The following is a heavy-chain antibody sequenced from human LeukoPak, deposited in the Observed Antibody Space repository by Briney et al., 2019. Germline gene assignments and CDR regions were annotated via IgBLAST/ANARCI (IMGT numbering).Heavy chain of an antibody. J-gene: IGHJ2*01. Sequence: ASVKVSCKASGYTFTSYYMHWVRQAPGQGLEWMGIINPSGGSTSYAQKFQGRVTITRDTSTSTVYMELSSLRSEDTAVYYCARDNSIVVANVYFDLWGRGTLVTVSS. CDR2: INPSGGST. CDR1: GYTFTSYY. V-gene: IGHV1-46*01. CDR3: ARDNSIVVANVYFDL. D-gene: IGHD3-22*01.